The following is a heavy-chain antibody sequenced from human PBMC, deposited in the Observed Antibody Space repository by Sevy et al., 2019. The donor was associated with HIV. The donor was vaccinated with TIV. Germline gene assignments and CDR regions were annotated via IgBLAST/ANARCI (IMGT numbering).Heavy chain of an antibody. CDR1: GFTFSDYY. D-gene: IGHD6-13*01. Sequence: GGSLRLSCAASGFTFSDYYVTWIRLAPGKGLEWVSYISSGSTYINYADSVKGRFTISRDNAKNSLYLQMNSLRAEDTAVYYCAKDSRVYSSSHFDYWGQGTLVTVSS. CDR2: ISSGSTYI. CDR3: AKDSRVYSSSHFDY. V-gene: IGHV3-11*06. J-gene: IGHJ4*02.